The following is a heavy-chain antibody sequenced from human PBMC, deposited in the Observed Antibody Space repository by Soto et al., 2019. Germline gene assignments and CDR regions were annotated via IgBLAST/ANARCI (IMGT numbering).Heavy chain of an antibody. D-gene: IGHD6-6*01. CDR2: VSTSGST. J-gene: IGHJ4*02. CDR3: RRDFDY. CDR1: GASINNYY. Sequence: SETLSLTCTVSGASINNYYWSWIRQPAGKGLEWIGRVSTSGSTNYNPSLKSRVTMSVDTSKNQFSLMLNSVTAADTAVYYCRRDFDYWGPGTLVTVSS. V-gene: IGHV4-4*07.